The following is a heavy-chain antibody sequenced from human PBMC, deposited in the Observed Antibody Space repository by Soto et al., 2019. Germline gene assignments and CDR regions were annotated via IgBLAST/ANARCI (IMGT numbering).Heavy chain of an antibody. Sequence: HRLRNAVAGVNFGNHGGHRVRKETGKGLVWVSRINSDGSSTSYADSVKGRFTISRDNAKNTLYLQMNSLRAEDTAVYYCATYTYYDILTGYYIFDFWGQGSLVTVSP. J-gene: IGHJ4*02. CDR2: INSDGSST. D-gene: IGHD3-9*01. CDR3: ATYTYYDILTGYYIFDF. V-gene: IGHV3-74*01. CDR1: GVNFGNHG.